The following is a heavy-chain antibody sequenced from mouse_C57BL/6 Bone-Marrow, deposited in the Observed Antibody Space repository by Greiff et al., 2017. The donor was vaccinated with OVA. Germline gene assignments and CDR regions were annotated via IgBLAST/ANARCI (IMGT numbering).Heavy chain of an antibody. CDR2: IYPGGGYT. CDR3: ARRGTTVVAKNAMDY. J-gene: IGHJ4*01. V-gene: IGHV1-63*01. Sequence: VQLQQSGAELVRPGTSVKMSCKASGYTFTNYWIGWAKQRPGHGLEWIGDIYPGGGYTNYNEKFKGKATLTADKSSSTAYMQFSSLTSEDSAIYYCARRGTTVVAKNAMDYWGQGTSVTVSS. CDR1: GYTFTNYW. D-gene: IGHD1-1*01.